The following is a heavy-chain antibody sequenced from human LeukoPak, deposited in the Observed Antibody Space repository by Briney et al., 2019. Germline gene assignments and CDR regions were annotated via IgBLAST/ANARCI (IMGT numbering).Heavy chain of an antibody. J-gene: IGHJ4*02. CDR3: ARFLAAAGPDY. D-gene: IGHD6-13*01. V-gene: IGHV5-51*01. CDR1: GYSFTSYW. Sequence: GESLKISCKGSGYSFTSYWIGWVRQMPGKGLEWMGIIYPGDPDTRYSPSSQGQVTISVDKSTSTAYLQWSGLKASDTAMYYCARFLAAAGPDYWGQGTLVTVSS. CDR2: IYPGDPDT.